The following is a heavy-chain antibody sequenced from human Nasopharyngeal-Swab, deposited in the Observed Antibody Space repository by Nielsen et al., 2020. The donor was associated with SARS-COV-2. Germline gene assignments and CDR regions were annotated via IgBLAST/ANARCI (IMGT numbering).Heavy chain of an antibody. CDR1: GYTFTGYY. Sequence: ASLKVSCKASGYTFTGYYMHWVRQAPGQGLEWMGWINPNSGGTNYAQKFQGWVTMTRDTSISTAYMELSRLRSEDTAVYYCARDQNPRPDYDFWSGHIYGMDVWGQGTTVTVSS. V-gene: IGHV1-2*04. D-gene: IGHD3-3*01. CDR3: ARDQNPRPDYDFWSGHIYGMDV. CDR2: INPNSGGT. J-gene: IGHJ6*02.